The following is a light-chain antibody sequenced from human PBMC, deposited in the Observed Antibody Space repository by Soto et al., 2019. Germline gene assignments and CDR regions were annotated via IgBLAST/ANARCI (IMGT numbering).Light chain of an antibody. CDR2: GAS. V-gene: IGKV3-20*01. J-gene: IGKJ2*01. CDR1: QSVSSSQ. CDR3: QQYHTSPHP. Sequence: EIVLTQSPGTLSLSPGESATLSCRASQSVSSSQVAWYQQKPGQAPRLLIYGASSRATGIPDRFSGVGSETDFTLTISRLEPEDFAVYSCQQYHTSPHPFGQGTKLEIK.